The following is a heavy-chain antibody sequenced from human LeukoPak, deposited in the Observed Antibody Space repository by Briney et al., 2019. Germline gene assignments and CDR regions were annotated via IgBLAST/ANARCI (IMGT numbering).Heavy chain of an antibody. D-gene: IGHD4-23*01. CDR1: GGSISSYY. V-gene: IGHV4-59*01. J-gene: IGHJ4*02. CDR2: IYYSGST. Sequence: PSETLSLTCTVSGGSISSYYWSWIRQPPGKGLEWIGYIYYSGSTNYNPSLKSRVTISVDTSKNQFSLKLSSVTAADTAVYYCARSYGGNSVLGYWGQGTLVTVSS. CDR3: ARSYGGNSVLGY.